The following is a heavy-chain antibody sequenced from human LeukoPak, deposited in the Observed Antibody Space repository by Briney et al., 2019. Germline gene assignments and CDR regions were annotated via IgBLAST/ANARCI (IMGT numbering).Heavy chain of an antibody. CDR2: INPSGGST. CDR3: AGVGDSIGYYY. CDR1: GYTFSSYY. D-gene: IGHD3-22*01. Sequence: ASVKVSCKASGYTFSSYYMHWVRQAPGQGLEWMGIINPSGGSTTYAQKFQGKVTMTRDTSTSTVYMELSSLRSEDTAVYYCAGVGDSIGYYYWGQGTLVIVSS. V-gene: IGHV1-46*01. J-gene: IGHJ4*02.